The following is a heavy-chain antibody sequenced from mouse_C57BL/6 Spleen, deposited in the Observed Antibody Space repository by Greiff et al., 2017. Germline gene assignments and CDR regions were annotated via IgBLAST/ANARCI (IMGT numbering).Heavy chain of an antibody. Sequence: VQLQQPGPELVKPGASVKLSCKASGYTFTSYWMHWVKQRPGQGLEWIGNINPSNGGTNYNEKFKSKATLTVDKSSSTAYMQLSSLTSEDSAVYYCARGGGGSPRFAYWGQGTLVTVSA. V-gene: IGHV1-53*01. D-gene: IGHD1-1*02. CDR3: ARGGGGSPRFAY. J-gene: IGHJ3*01. CDR1: GYTFTSYW. CDR2: INPSNGGT.